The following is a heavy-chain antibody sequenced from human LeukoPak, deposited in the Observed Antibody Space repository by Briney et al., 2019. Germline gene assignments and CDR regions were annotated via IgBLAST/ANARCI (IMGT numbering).Heavy chain of an antibody. CDR2: IYYSGST. CDR1: GGSISSRY. CDR3: ARGRQDYWYYMDF. J-gene: IGHJ6*03. Sequence: PSETLSLTCTVSGGSISSRYWSWIRQLPGKGLEWIGYIYYSGSTNYNPSLTGRVTISVDTSKNQSSLKLSSVTAADTAVYYCARGRQDYWYYMDFWGKGTTVTVSS. V-gene: IGHV4-59*11.